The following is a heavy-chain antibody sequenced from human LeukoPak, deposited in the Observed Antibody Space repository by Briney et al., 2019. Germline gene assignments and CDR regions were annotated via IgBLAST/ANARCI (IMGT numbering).Heavy chain of an antibody. J-gene: IGHJ4*02. D-gene: IGHD1-26*01. CDR1: GFTFSSYA. CDR3: AQWSRYFDY. Sequence: GGSLRLSCAASGFTFSSYAMSWVRQAPGKGLEWVSAISGSGYSTYYADSVKGRFTISRDNSKNTLYLQMNSLRAEDTALYFCAQWSRYFDYWGQGTLVAVSS. V-gene: IGHV3-23*01. CDR2: ISGSGYST.